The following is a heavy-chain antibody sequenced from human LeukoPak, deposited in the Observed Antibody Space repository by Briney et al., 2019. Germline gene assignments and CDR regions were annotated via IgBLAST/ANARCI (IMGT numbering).Heavy chain of an antibody. Sequence: GVSLRLSCAASGFTFSSYAMSWVRQAPGEGLEWVSAISGSGGSTYYADSVKGRFTISRDDSKNTLYLQMNSLRAEDTAVYYCAAFMVRGVIVEDYWGQGTLVTVSS. CDR2: ISGSGGST. J-gene: IGHJ4*02. CDR1: GFTFSSYA. CDR3: AAFMVRGVIVEDY. D-gene: IGHD3-10*01. V-gene: IGHV3-23*01.